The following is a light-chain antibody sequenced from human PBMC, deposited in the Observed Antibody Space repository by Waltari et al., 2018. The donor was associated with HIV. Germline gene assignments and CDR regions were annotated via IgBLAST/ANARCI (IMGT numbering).Light chain of an antibody. Sequence: SSELTQPPSVSVSPGQTARITCSGDASPKPYTHWFQQKPGQAPVVVIHKNTGRPSGIPERCSASRSGTTVTLTITGVQTDDEADYYCLSADRSGTYVFGPGTTVTVL. J-gene: IGLJ1*01. CDR3: LSADRSGTYV. CDR1: ASPKPY. CDR2: KNT. V-gene: IGLV3-25*03.